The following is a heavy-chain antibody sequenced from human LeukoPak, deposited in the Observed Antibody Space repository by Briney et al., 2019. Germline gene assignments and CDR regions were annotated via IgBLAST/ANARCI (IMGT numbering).Heavy chain of an antibody. CDR1: GFSFSTYG. CDR2: IWYDGSNK. D-gene: IGHD6-13*01. Sequence: GGSLRLSRAASGFSFSTYGMHWVRQAPGKGLQWVAVIWYDGSNKHHADSVKGRFTISRDNSKNTLYLQMNSLRAEDTAVYYCARDAVAAPGSAEYFQHWGQGTLVTVSS. CDR3: ARDAVAAPGSAEYFQH. V-gene: IGHV3-33*01. J-gene: IGHJ1*01.